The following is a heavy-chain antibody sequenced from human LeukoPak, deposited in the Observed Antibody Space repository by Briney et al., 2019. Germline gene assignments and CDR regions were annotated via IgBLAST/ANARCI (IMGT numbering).Heavy chain of an antibody. V-gene: IGHV3-30*04. CDR1: GCTFSSYA. CDR2: ISYDGSNK. Sequence: GSLRLSCAASGCTFSSYAMHWVRQAPGKGLEWVAVISYDGSNKYYADSVKGRFTISRDNSKNTLYLQMNSLRAEDTAVYYCARDFGRRAFDYWGQGTLVTVSS. CDR3: ARDFGRRAFDY. J-gene: IGHJ4*02. D-gene: IGHD2-15*01.